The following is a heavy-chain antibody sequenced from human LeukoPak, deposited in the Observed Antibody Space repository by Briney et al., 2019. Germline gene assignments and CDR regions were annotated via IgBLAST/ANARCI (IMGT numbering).Heavy chain of an antibody. J-gene: IGHJ6*02. D-gene: IGHD1-26*01. CDR2: IYSGGST. CDR3: AKDRVVGATRYYYGMDV. V-gene: IGHV3-66*01. CDR1: GFTVSSNY. Sequence: GGSLRLSCAASGFTVSSNYMSWVRQAPGKGLEWVSVIYSGGSTYYADSVKGRFTISRDNSKNTLYLQMNSLRAEDTAVYYCAKDRVVGATRYYYGMDVWGQGTTVTVSS.